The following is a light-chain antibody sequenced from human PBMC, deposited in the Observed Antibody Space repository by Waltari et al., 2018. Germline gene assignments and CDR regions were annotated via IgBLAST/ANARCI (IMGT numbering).Light chain of an antibody. Sequence: QSALTQPASVSGPPGLSITISCTGTRSDVGGYNYVSWYQQHPGKAPRLMIYEVSNRPSGVSNRVSGSKSGNTASLTISGLQAEDEADYYCSSYTSSGTLVFGGGTKVTVL. CDR1: RSDVGGYNY. J-gene: IGLJ3*02. CDR2: EVS. CDR3: SSYTSSGTLV. V-gene: IGLV2-14*01.